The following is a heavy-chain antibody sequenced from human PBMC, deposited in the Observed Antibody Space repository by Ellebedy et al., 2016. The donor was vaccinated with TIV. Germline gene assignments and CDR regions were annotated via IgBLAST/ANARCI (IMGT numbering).Heavy chain of an antibody. CDR1: GYPVTANH. Sequence: ASVKVSCKASGYPVTANHMHWVRQAPGQGLEWMGRIMPDKSATTNYAQKFQGRVTMTRDTSIGTSYIELTGLTSDDTAVYYCAREIIPGGWFDPWGQGTLMAVSS. V-gene: IGHV1-2*06. D-gene: IGHD2-21*01. J-gene: IGHJ5*02. CDR2: IMPDKSATT. CDR3: AREIIPGGWFDP.